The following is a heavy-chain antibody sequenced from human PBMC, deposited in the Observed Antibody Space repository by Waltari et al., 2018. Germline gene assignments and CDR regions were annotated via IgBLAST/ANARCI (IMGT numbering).Heavy chain of an antibody. Sequence: QVQLQESGPGLVKPSETLSLTCAVSGYSISSGYYWGWIRQPPGKGLEWIGSIYHSGSTYYNPSLKSRVTISVDTSKNQFSLKLSSVTAADTAVYYCATTMTLGAKFDYWGQGTLVTVSS. CDR2: IYHSGST. J-gene: IGHJ4*02. CDR1: GYSISSGYY. V-gene: IGHV4-38-2*01. D-gene: IGHD3-22*01. CDR3: ATTMTLGAKFDY.